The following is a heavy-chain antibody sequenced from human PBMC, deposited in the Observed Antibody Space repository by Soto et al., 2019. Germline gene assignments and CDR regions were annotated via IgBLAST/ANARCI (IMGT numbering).Heavy chain of an antibody. D-gene: IGHD6-13*01. CDR3: ARRYSSSFDY. CDR1: GGSFSGYY. CDR2: INHSGST. V-gene: IGHV4-34*01. J-gene: IGHJ4*02. Sequence: SETLSLTCAVYGGSFSGYYWSWIRQPPGKGLEWIGEINHSGSTNYNPSLKSRVTISVDTSKNQFSLKLSSVTAADTAVYYCARRYSSSFDYWRQGTLVTVSS.